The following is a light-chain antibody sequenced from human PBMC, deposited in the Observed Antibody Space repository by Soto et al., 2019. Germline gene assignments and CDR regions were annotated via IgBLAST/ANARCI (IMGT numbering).Light chain of an antibody. J-gene: IGLJ7*01. CDR1: SSNIGGNT. V-gene: IGLV1-44*01. Sequence: QSVLTQPPSTSGTPGQTVTISCSGSSSNIGGNTVNWYQQLPGTAPKLLIYTNNQRPSGVPDRFSGSKSGTSASLAISGLQSEDEADYYCAAWDDSLNGPVFGGGTQLTVL. CDR3: AAWDDSLNGPV. CDR2: TNN.